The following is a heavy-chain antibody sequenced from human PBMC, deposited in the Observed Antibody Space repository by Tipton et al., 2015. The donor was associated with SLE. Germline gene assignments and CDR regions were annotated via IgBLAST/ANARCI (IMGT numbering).Heavy chain of an antibody. CDR2: ISGSGGST. D-gene: IGHD3-22*01. CDR1: GFTFSSYW. V-gene: IGHV3-23*01. Sequence: SLRLSCAATGFTFSSYWMSWVRQAPGKGLEWVSAISGSGGSTYYADSVKGRFTISRDNSKNTLYLQMNSLRAEDTAVYYCARDRGDVYYYDSSGYGDYWGQGTLVTVSP. CDR3: ARDRGDVYYYDSSGYGDY. J-gene: IGHJ4*02.